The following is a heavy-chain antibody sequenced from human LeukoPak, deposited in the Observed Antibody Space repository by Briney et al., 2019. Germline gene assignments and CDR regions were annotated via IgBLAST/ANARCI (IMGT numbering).Heavy chain of an antibody. CDR1: GFTFNSYA. Sequence: PGGSLRLSCAASGFTFNSYAMNWVRQAPGKGLEWVSTISGSGGTTYHADSVKGRFAISRDNSKNTLYLQMNSLRAEDTAVYYCAKDSSYSSGWSNYWGQGTLVTVSS. D-gene: IGHD6-19*01. V-gene: IGHV3-23*01. J-gene: IGHJ4*02. CDR3: AKDSSYSSGWSNY. CDR2: ISGSGGTT.